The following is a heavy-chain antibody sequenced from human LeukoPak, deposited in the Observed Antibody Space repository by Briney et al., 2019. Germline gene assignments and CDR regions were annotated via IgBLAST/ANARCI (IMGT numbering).Heavy chain of an antibody. D-gene: IGHD3-9*01. CDR2: ISAYNGNT. CDR3: ARDIRYFDWLLIPKPKIDY. Sequence: ASVRVSCKASGYTFTSYGISWVRQAPGQGLEWMGWISAYNGNTNYAQKLQGRVTMTTDTSTSTAYMELRSLRSDDTAVYYCARDIRYFDWLLIPKPKIDYWGQGTLVTVPS. V-gene: IGHV1-18*01. CDR1: GYTFTSYG. J-gene: IGHJ4*02.